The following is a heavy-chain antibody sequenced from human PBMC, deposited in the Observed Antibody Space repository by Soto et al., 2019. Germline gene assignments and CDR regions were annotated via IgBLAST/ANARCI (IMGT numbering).Heavy chain of an antibody. CDR1: GGTFSSYA. J-gene: IGHJ6*02. CDR3: ARLHSVVVAARPFYGMDV. CDR2: IIPIFGTA. V-gene: IGHV1-69*01. D-gene: IGHD2-21*02. Sequence: QVQLVQSGAEVKKPGSSVKVSCKASGGTFSSYAISWVRQAPGQGLEWMGGIIPIFGTANYAQKFQGRVTITADESTITAYMVLSSLRSEDTAVYYCARLHSVVVAARPFYGMDVWGQGTTVTVSS.